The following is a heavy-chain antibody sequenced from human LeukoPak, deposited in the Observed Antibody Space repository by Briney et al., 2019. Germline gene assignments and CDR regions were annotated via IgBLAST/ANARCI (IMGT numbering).Heavy chain of an antibody. CDR1: GGSISSGTYY. CDR3: ARSRYGELYFDF. V-gene: IGHV4-61*02. CDR2: IFTTGST. Sequence: SETLSLTCTVSGGSISSGTYYWTWIRQPAGKGLEWIGRIFTTGSTNYNTSLKSRVTTSVDTSKNQFSLKLISVTAADTAVYFCARSRYGELYFDFWGQGTLVTVSS. J-gene: IGHJ4*02. D-gene: IGHD4-17*01.